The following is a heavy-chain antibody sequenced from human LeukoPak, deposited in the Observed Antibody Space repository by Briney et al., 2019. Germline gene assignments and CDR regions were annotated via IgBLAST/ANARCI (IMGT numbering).Heavy chain of an antibody. V-gene: IGHV3-15*01. CDR3: AREGDWNYARRDFDY. Sequence: GGSLRLSCAASGFTFSNAWMSWVRQAPGKGLEWVRRIKSKTDGGTTDYAAPAKGRFTISRDDSKNTLYLQMNSLKTEDTAVYYCAREGDWNYARRDFDYWGQGTLVTVSS. CDR1: GFTFSNAW. D-gene: IGHD1-7*01. CDR2: IKSKTDGGTT. J-gene: IGHJ4*02.